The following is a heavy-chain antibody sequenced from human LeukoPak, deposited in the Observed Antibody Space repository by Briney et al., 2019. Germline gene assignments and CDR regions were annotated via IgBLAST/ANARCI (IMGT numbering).Heavy chain of an antibody. D-gene: IGHD3-22*01. Sequence: GASVKVSCKASGYTFTSYDINWVRQAPGQGLEWMGWINPNSGGTNYAQKFQGRVTMTRDTSISTAYMELSRLRSDDTAVYYCASSWYDSSFYYFDYWGQGTLVTVSS. CDR1: GYTFTSYD. J-gene: IGHJ4*02. V-gene: IGHV1-2*02. CDR2: INPNSGGT. CDR3: ASSWYDSSFYYFDY.